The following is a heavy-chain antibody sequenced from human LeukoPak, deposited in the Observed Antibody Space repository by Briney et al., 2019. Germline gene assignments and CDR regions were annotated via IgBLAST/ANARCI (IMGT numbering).Heavy chain of an antibody. CDR2: IYHSGST. CDR3: ARNLLAAPSRDWFDP. J-gene: IGHJ5*02. D-gene: IGHD6-6*01. Sequence: SETLSLTCTVSGYSISSGYYWGWIRQPPGKGLEWIGSIYHSGSTYYNPSPKSRLTISLDTSKNQFSLKLSSVTAADTAVYCCARNLLAAPSRDWFDPWGQGTLVTVSS. V-gene: IGHV4-38-2*02. CDR1: GYSISSGYY.